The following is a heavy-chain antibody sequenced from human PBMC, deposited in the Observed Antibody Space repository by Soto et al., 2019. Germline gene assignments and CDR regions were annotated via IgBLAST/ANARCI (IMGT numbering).Heavy chain of an antibody. Sequence: PSETLSLTCTVSGGSVSSGSYYWSWIRQPPGKGLEWIGYIYYSGSTNYNPSLKSRVTISLDTSMNHFSLRLSSVTAADTAVYYCARGQRFSDWFDPWGQGTLVTVS. CDR3: ARGQRFSDWFDP. V-gene: IGHV4-61*03. J-gene: IGHJ5*02. D-gene: IGHD3-3*01. CDR2: IYYSGST. CDR1: GGSVSSGSYY.